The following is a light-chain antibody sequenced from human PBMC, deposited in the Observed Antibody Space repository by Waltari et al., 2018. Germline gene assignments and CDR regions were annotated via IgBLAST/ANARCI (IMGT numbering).Light chain of an antibody. CDR2: GN. J-gene: IGLJ1*01. Sequence: SSELTQDPAVSVALGQTVRITCQGDSLKGYYANWFQQKPGQAPLLVLPGNRRPSGFPDRFSGSRSGNTAYLTITGAQAGDEADYYCNSRDSSGAGLVFGAGTKVTVL. V-gene: IGLV3-19*01. CDR3: NSRDSSGAGLV. CDR1: SLKGYY.